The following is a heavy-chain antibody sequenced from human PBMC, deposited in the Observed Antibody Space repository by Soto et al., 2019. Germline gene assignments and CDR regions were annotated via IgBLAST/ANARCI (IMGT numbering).Heavy chain of an antibody. V-gene: IGHV4-30-4*01. J-gene: IGHJ5*02. CDR2: IYYSGST. D-gene: IGHD3-3*01. CDR3: ARDRDYDFWSGYQANWFDP. CDR1: GGSISSGDYY. Sequence: PSETLSLTCTVSGGSISSGDYYWSWIRQPPGKGLEWIGYIYYSGSTYYNPSLKSRVTISVDTSKNQFSLKLSSVTAADTAVYYCARDRDYDFWSGYQANWFDPWGQGTLVTVSS.